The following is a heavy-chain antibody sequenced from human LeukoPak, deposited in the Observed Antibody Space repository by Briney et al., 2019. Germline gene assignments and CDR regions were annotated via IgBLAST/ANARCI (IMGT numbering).Heavy chain of an antibody. CDR1: GFTFSSYA. CDR2: ISGNGGST. V-gene: IGHV3-23*01. Sequence: GGSLRLSCAASGFTFSSYAMSRVRQAPGKGLEWVSSISGNGGSTYYAVSVQGRFTISRDNSKNTLYLQMNSLRAEDTAVYYCARVWELSFDYWGQGTLVTVSS. D-gene: IGHD1-26*01. J-gene: IGHJ4*02. CDR3: ARVWELSFDY.